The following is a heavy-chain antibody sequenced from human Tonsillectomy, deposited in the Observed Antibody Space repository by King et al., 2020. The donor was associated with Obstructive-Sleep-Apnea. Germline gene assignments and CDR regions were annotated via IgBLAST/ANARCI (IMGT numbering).Heavy chain of an antibody. CDR3: VKGGKWLVYYFDY. J-gene: IGHJ4*02. CDR2: ISSNGGST. Sequence: VQLVESGGGLVKPGGSLRLSCSASGFTFSSYAMHWVRQAPGKGLEYVSAISSNGGSTYYADSVKGRFTISRDNSKNKLYLQMSSLRAEDTAVYYCVKGGKWLVYYFDYWGQGTLVTVSS. V-gene: IGHV3-64D*09. CDR1: GFTFSSYA. D-gene: IGHD6-19*01.